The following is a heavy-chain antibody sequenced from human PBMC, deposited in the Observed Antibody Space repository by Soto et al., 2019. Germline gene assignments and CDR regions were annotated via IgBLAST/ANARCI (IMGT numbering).Heavy chain of an antibody. CDR2: ISYDGSNK. CDR3: AKEGRSYDDFWSGSIGSFDI. J-gene: IGHJ3*02. CDR1: GFTFKNHA. V-gene: IGHV3-30*18. D-gene: IGHD3-3*01. Sequence: SLRLSCVGSGFTFKNHAMHWVLLNPVQVLDCVAYISYDGSNKAYGDSVQGRFTISRDNSKNTVILQMNSLRVEDTGVFHCAKEGRSYDDFWSGSIGSFDIWGRGTTVTVSS.